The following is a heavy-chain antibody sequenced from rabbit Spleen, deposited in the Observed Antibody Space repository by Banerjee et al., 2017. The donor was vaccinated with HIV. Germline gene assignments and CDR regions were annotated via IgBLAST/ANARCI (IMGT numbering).Heavy chain of an antibody. CDR2: IDPVFGIT. Sequence: QLKESGGGLVQPGESLKLSCKASGFTLSSYYMNWVRQAPGKGLEWIGYIDPVFGITYYASWVNGRFSISRENAQNTVSLEMNSLTAADTATYFCARDVVGRAGYGDFGYAAMWGPGTLVTVS. CDR3: ARDVVGRAGYGDFGYAAM. J-gene: IGHJ6*01. CDR1: GFTLSSYY. D-gene: IGHD2-1*01. V-gene: IGHV1S7*01.